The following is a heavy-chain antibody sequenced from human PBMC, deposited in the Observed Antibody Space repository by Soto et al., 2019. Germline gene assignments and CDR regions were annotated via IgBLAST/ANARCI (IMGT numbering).Heavy chain of an antibody. CDR3: AKCATWQQLVNDY. J-gene: IGHJ4*02. CDR2: ISGSGGST. Sequence: PGGSLRLSCAASGFTFNTYAMSWVRQAPGKGLEWVSAISGSGGSTYYADSVKGRFTISRDNSKNTLYLQMNSLRAEDTAVYYCAKCATWQQLVNDYWGQGTLVTVSS. D-gene: IGHD6-13*01. V-gene: IGHV3-23*01. CDR1: GFTFNTYA.